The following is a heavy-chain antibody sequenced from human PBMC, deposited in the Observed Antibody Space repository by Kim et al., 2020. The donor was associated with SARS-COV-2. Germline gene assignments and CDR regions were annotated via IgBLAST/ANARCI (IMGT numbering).Heavy chain of an antibody. Sequence: IYYADSGKGRFPISRDNAKNSLYLQMNSLRAEDTAVYYCARDLGIAALDPWGQGTLVTVSS. J-gene: IGHJ5*02. D-gene: IGHD6-6*01. V-gene: IGHV3-21*01. CDR3: ARDLGIAALDP. CDR2: I.